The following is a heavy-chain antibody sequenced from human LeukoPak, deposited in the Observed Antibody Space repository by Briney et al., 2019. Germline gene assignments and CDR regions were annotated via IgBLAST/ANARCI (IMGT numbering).Heavy chain of an antibody. V-gene: IGHV1-2*02. J-gene: IGHJ4*02. D-gene: IGHD1-26*01. Sequence: GASVKVSCKAPGYTFTGYYMHWVRQAPGQGLEWMGWINPNSGGTNYAQKFQGRVTMTRDTSISTAYMELSRLRSDDTAVYYCAREGRYSGSSSFDYWGQGTLVTVSS. CDR1: GYTFTGYY. CDR3: AREGRYSGSSSFDY. CDR2: INPNSGGT.